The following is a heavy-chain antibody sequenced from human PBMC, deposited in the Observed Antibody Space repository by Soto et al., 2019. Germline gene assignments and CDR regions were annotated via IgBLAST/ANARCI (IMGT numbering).Heavy chain of an antibody. Sequence: EVQLLESGGGLVQPGGSLRLSCAAAGFTFSSYAMNWVRQAPGKGLEWVSVISGSGDSTYYADSVKGRFTISRDNSKNTLYLQMNSLRAEDTAVYSWAKMGIGAYFDYWGQGTLVTVSS. CDR2: ISGSGDST. D-gene: IGHD3-16*01. CDR3: AKMGIGAYFDY. V-gene: IGHV3-23*01. J-gene: IGHJ4*02. CDR1: GFTFSSYA.